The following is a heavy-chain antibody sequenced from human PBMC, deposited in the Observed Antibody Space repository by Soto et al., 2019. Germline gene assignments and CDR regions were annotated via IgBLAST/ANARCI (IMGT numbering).Heavy chain of an antibody. CDR2: INHSGST. CDR1: GGSFSCYY. D-gene: IGHD3-3*01. Sequence: PSETLSLTCAVSGGSFSCYYWSWIRQPPGKGLEWIGEINHSGSTNYNPSLKSRVTISVDTSKNQFSLKLSSVTAADTAVYYCARARSTYYDFWSGLERSKNWFDPWGQGTLVTVSS. V-gene: IGHV4-34*01. J-gene: IGHJ5*02. CDR3: ARARSTYYDFWSGLERSKNWFDP.